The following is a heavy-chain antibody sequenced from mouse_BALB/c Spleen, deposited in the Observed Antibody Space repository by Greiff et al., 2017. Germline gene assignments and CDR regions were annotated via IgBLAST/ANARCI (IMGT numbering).Heavy chain of an antibody. D-gene: IGHD4-1*01. Sequence: VKLQESGAELVRPGVSVKISCKGSGYTFTDYAMHWVKQSHAKSLEWIGVISTYYGDASYNQKFKGKATMTVDKSSSTAYMELARLTSEDSAIYYCARWTGTSFDYWGQGTTLTVSS. CDR1: GYTFTDYA. J-gene: IGHJ2*01. V-gene: IGHV1S137*01. CDR3: ARWTGTSFDY. CDR2: ISTYYGDA.